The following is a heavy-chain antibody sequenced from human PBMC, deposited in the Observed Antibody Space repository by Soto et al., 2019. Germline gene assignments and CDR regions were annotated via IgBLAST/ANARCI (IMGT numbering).Heavy chain of an antibody. Sequence: HVQLVESGGGVVKPGRSLRLSCAASGFTFSTSAMHWVRQAPGKGLEWVAVISYDGTNEHYEDSVKGRFTVSRDNSRNTLSRQMNSLRPEDTAMYYCVASVFSFDYWGQGSLVTVSS. J-gene: IGHJ4*02. CDR2: ISYDGTNE. V-gene: IGHV3-30*01. CDR3: VASVFSFDY. CDR1: GFTFSTSA. D-gene: IGHD2-8*01.